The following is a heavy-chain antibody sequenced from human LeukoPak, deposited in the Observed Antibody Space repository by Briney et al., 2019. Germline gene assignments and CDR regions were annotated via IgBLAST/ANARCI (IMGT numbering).Heavy chain of an antibody. D-gene: IGHD6-13*01. V-gene: IGHV4-34*01. J-gene: IGHJ5*02. CDR1: GGSFSGYY. CDR2: INHSGST. CDR3: TTPGYSSSNNWFDP. Sequence: PSETLSLTCAVYGGSFSGYYWSWIRQPPGKGLEWIGEINHSGSTNYNPSLKSRVTISVDTSKNQFSPKLSSVTAADTAVYYCTTPGYSSSNNWFDPWGQGTLVTVSS.